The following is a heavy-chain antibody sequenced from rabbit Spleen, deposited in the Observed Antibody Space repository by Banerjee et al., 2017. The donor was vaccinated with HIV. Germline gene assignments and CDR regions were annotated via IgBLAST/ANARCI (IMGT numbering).Heavy chain of an antibody. D-gene: IGHD2-1*01. CDR1: GFSFGSYY. CDR2: IETSSGST. Sequence: QEQLVESGGDLVKPEGSLTLTCKASGFSFGSYYTCWVRQAPGKGLEWIGCIETSSGSTWYASWAKGRFTISKTSSTTVTLQLTSLTAADTATYFCARTLIGGGDEFPLWGQGTLVT. V-gene: IGHV1S45*01. J-gene: IGHJ3*01. CDR3: ARTLIGGGDEFPL.